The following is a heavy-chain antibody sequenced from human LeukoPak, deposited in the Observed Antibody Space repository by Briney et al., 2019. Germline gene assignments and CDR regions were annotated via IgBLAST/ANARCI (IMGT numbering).Heavy chain of an antibody. CDR1: GGSISSYY. J-gene: IGHJ5*02. CDR3: ARGYYYYGSGSYHNWFDP. Sequence: PSETLSHTRTVSGGSISSYYWSWIRQPPGKGLEWIGEINHSGSTNYNPSLKSRVTISVDTSKNQFSLKLSSVTAADTAVYYCARGYYYYGSGSYHNWFDPWGQRSLVTVSS. D-gene: IGHD3-10*01. V-gene: IGHV4-34*01. CDR2: INHSGST.